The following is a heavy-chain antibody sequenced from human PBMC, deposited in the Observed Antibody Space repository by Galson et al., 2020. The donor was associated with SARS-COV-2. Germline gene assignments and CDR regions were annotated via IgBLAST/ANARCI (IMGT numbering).Heavy chain of an antibody. J-gene: IGHJ3*02. V-gene: IGHV2-70*04. D-gene: IGHD1-26*01. CDR2: IDWDDDK. CDR3: ARAYSGSYGGDAFDI. Sequence: SGPTLVKPTQTLTLTCTVSGFSLSTSGMRVSWIRQPPGEALEWLARIDWDDDKFYSSSLKTRLTISKDTFKSQVVLTTTNMDPVDTATYYCARAYSGSYGGDAFDIWGQGTMVTVSS. CDR1: GFSLSTSGMR.